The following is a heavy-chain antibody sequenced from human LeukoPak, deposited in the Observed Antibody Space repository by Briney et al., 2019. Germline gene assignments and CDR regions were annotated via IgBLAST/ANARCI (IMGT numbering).Heavy chain of an antibody. V-gene: IGHV4-59*01. J-gene: IGHJ4*02. Sequence: SETLSLTCTVSGVSISSYYWSWIRQSPGKGLEWIGYIYYSGNTNYNPSLKSRITISIDTSKNQFSLKLSSVTAADTAVYYCARVGSGCFDYWGQATLVTVSS. CDR3: ARVGSGCFDY. CDR1: GVSISSYY. D-gene: IGHD6-19*01. CDR2: IYYSGNT.